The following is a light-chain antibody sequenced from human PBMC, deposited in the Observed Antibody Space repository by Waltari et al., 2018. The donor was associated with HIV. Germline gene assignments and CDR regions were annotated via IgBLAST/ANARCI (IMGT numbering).Light chain of an antibody. CDR2: AVP. Sequence: QSALTQPASVSGSPGQSITISCTGTSSDVASYNLVSWYQHHPGKAPKVMIYAVPKRPSGVSDRFSGSKSGNTASLTISGLQAEDEADYYCCSYAGTSTYVFGTGTKVTVL. CDR1: SSDVASYNL. J-gene: IGLJ1*01. CDR3: CSYAGTSTYV. V-gene: IGLV2-23*02.